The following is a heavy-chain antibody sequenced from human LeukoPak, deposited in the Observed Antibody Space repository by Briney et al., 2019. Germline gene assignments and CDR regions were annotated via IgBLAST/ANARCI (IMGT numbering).Heavy chain of an antibody. V-gene: IGHV1-69*04. D-gene: IGHD2-2*01. CDR2: IIPILGIA. CDR1: GGTFSSYA. J-gene: IGHJ4*02. Sequence: ASVKVSCKASGGTFSSYAISWVRQAPGQGLEWMGRIIPILGIANYAQKFQGRVTITADKSTSTAYMELGSLRSEDTAVYYCARDQSIVVVPDYFDYWGQGTLVTASS. CDR3: ARDQSIVVVPDYFDY.